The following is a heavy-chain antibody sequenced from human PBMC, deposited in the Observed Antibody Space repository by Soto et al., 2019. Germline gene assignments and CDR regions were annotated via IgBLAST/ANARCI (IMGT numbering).Heavy chain of an antibody. CDR1: GFNFDDYG. Sequence: GGSLRLSCAASGFNFDDYGMSWFRQVPGKGLEWVSGINWNSNSLGYADSVKGRFTVSRDNLQNSLYLEMTSLRAEDTAFYYCARLTTVTTSYYYYYMDVWGKGTTVTVSS. D-gene: IGHD4-4*01. CDR3: ARLTTVTTSYYYYYMDV. CDR2: INWNSNSL. V-gene: IGHV3-20*04. J-gene: IGHJ6*03.